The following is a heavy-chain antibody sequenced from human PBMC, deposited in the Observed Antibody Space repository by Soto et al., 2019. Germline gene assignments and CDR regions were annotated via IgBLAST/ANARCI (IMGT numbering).Heavy chain of an antibody. D-gene: IGHD2-15*01. V-gene: IGHV3-30*03. Sequence: GGSLRLSCAASGFTFSSHGMHWVRQAPGKGLEWVAVISNDGSNKYYADSVKGRFTISRDNSKNTLYLQMNSLRAEDTAVYYCARVPSSSGRAHFDYWGQGTLVTVSS. CDR3: ARVPSSSGRAHFDY. CDR1: GFTFSSHG. CDR2: ISNDGSNK. J-gene: IGHJ4*02.